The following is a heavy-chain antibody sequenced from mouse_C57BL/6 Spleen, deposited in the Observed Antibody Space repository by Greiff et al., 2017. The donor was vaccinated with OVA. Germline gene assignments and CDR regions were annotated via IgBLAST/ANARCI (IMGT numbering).Heavy chain of an antibody. CDR2: IWSGGST. J-gene: IGHJ4*01. D-gene: IGHD2-4*01. CDR3: ASSDDYDEDYAMDY. V-gene: IGHV2-2*01. Sequence: VQGVESGPGLVQPSQSLSITCTVSGFSLTSYGVHWVRQSPGKGLEWLGVIWSGGSTDYNAAFISRLSISKDNSKSQVFFKMNSLQADDTAIYYCASSDDYDEDYAMDYWGQGTSVTVSS. CDR1: GFSLTSYG.